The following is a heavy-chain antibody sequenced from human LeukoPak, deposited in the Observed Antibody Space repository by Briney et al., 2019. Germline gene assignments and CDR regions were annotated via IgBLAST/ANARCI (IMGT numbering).Heavy chain of an antibody. CDR1: GDSISSYY. D-gene: IGHD7-27*01. CDR2: IYYSGST. J-gene: IGHJ4*02. CDR3: ARDLLGRGDYFDY. Sequence: SETPSLTCTVSGDSISSYYWNWIRQPPGKGLEWIGYIYYSGSTNYNPSLKSRVTISVDTSKNQFSLKLSSVTAADTAVYYCARDLLGRGDYFDYSGQGTPVTVSS. V-gene: IGHV4-59*01.